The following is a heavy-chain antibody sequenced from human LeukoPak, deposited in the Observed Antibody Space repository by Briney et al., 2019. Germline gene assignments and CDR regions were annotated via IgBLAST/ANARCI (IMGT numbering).Heavy chain of an antibody. CDR1: GFTFSSYA. CDR3: ARDGFGYWNPSYDY. J-gene: IGHJ4*02. Sequence: GGSLRLSCAASGFTFSSYAMHWVRQAPGKGLEWVAVISYDGSNKYYADSVKGRFTISRDNSKNTLYLQMNSLRAEDTAVYYCARDGFGYWNPSYDYWGQGTLVTDSS. V-gene: IGHV3-30*04. D-gene: IGHD3-22*01. CDR2: ISYDGSNK.